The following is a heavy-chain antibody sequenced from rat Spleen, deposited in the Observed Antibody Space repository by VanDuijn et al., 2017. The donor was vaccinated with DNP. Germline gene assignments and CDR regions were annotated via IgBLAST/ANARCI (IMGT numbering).Heavy chain of an antibody. J-gene: IGHJ3*01. CDR1: GYSITSSYR. CDR3: ARGTYGFAY. Sequence: EVQLQESGPGLVKTSQSLSLTCSVTGYSITSSYRWNWIRKFPGNKLEWMAYIDSAGSTNYNPSLRSRISITRDTSKNQFFLQVNSVTTEDTATYYCARGTYGFAYWGQGTLVTVSS. D-gene: IGHD2-1*01. CDR2: IDSAGST. V-gene: IGHV3-3*01.